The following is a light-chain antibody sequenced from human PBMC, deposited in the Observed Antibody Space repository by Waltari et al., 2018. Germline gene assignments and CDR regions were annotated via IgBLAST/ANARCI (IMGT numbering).Light chain of an antibody. J-gene: IGLJ2*01. Sequence: QSALTHPRSVAGSPGQSVTLPCTKTNSDIDPFNSVSWYQQHPGQAPKLVIYDVRVRPSGVPDRFSGSRSGNTASLIISGLQPEDEADYYCSSFPGGSLVFGGGTELTVL. V-gene: IGLV2-11*01. CDR3: SSFPGGSLV. CDR1: NSDIDPFNS. CDR2: DVR.